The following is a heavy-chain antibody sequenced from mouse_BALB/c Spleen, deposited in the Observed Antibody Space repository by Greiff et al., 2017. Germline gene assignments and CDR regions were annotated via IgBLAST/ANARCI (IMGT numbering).Heavy chain of an antibody. V-gene: IGHV3-6*02. J-gene: IGHJ3*01. CDR2: ISYDGSN. CDR1: GYSITSGYY. Sequence: EVQLQESGPGLVKPSQSLSLACSVTGYSITSGYYWNWIRQFPGNKLEWMGYISYDGSNNYNPSLKNRISITRDTSKNQFFLKLNSVTTEDTATYYCARGEGYDGGWFAYWGQGTLVTVSA. D-gene: IGHD2-2*01. CDR3: ARGEGYDGGWFAY.